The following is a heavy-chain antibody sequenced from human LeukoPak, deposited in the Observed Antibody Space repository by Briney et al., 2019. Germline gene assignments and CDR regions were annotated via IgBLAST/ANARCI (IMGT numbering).Heavy chain of an antibody. Sequence: ASVNVSRKSSVYTFTGYYMHGVRQAPGQGLEGVGWINPNSCGTNCPQKFQGRVTVTRDTSISTAYMELSRLRSDDTPVYYCASRYGSGSYHLWGQGTLVTVSS. J-gene: IGHJ5*02. CDR3: ASRYGSGSYHL. CDR2: INPNSCGT. V-gene: IGHV1-2*02. CDR1: VYTFTGYY. D-gene: IGHD3-10*01.